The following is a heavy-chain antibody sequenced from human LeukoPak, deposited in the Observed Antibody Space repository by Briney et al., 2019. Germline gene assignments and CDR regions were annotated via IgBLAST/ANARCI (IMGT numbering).Heavy chain of an antibody. CDR2: ISGSGGST. V-gene: IGHV3-23*01. CDR1: GFTFSSYA. Sequence: GSLRLSCAASGFTFSSYAMSRVRQAPGKGLEWVSAISGSGGSTYYADSVKGRFTISRDNSKNTLYLQMNSLRAEDTAVYYCAKVARQQLVLYYFDYWGQGTLVTVSS. J-gene: IGHJ4*02. CDR3: AKVARQQLVLYYFDY. D-gene: IGHD6-13*01.